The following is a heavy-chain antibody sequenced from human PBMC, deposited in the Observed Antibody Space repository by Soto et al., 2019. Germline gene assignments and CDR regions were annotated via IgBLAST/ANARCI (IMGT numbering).Heavy chain of an antibody. CDR3: AKDSSAARIFDY. V-gene: IGHV3-23*01. CDR1: GFTFSSYA. CDR2: ISGSGGST. Sequence: PGGSLRLSCAASGFTFSSYAMSWVRQAPGKGLEWVSAISGSGGSTYYADSVKGRFTISRDNSKNTLYLQMNSLRAEDTAVYYYAKDSSAARIFDYWGQGTLVTVSS. D-gene: IGHD6-6*01. J-gene: IGHJ4*02.